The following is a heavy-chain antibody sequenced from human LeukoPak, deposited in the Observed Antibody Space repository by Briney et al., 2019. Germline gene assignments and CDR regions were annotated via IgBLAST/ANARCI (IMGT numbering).Heavy chain of an antibody. J-gene: IGHJ4*02. D-gene: IGHD6-13*01. CDR3: ARDSAGNDY. CDR2: IKQDGSEK. Sequence: PGGSLRFSCAASGFTFSTYWMSWVRQAPGKGLEWVANIKQDGSEKYYVDSVKGRFTISRDNAKNSLYLQMNSLRAEDTAMYYCARDSAGNDYWGQGTLVTVSS. CDR1: GFTFSTYW. V-gene: IGHV3-7*01.